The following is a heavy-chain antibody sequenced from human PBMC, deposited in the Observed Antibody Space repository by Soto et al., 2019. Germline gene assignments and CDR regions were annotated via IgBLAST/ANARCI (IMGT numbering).Heavy chain of an antibody. Sequence: QVQLVESGGGAVQPGTSLRLSCAASGFTFSSHGMHWVRQAPGKGLEWVAVILYDGSKRFYADSVKGRFTISRDNPQNTLYLQMNSLRPEDTAMYYCAKDRGVGTIDAFDTWGQGTMVTVSS. D-gene: IGHD1-26*01. CDR1: GFTFSSHG. CDR3: AKDRGVGTIDAFDT. CDR2: ILYDGSKR. V-gene: IGHV3-30*18. J-gene: IGHJ3*02.